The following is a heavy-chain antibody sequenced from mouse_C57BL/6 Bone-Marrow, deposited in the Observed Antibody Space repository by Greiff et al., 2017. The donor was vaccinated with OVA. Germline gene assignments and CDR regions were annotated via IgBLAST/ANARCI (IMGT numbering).Heavy chain of an antibody. D-gene: IGHD4-1*01. CDR2: IDPGDGET. Sequence: EVQLVESGAELVKPGASVKLSCTASGFNIKDYYMHWVKQRTEQGLEWIGRIDPGDGETKYAPKFPGKAPITAAPSSNTAYMQLSSLTSEDTAVYYCARGILGGYWGQGTTLTVSS. J-gene: IGHJ2*01. CDR1: GFNIKDYY. V-gene: IGHV14-2*01. CDR3: ARGILGGY.